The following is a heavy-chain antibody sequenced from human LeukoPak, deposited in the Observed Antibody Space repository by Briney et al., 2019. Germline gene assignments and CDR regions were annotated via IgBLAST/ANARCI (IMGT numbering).Heavy chain of an antibody. V-gene: IGHV4-59*12. D-gene: IGHD3-3*01. CDR1: GGSISSYY. CDR2: IYHIGST. CDR3: ARGVALWSGYYRGNWFDP. J-gene: IGHJ5*02. Sequence: SETLSLTCTVSGGSISSYYWSWIRQPPGKGLEWIGSIYHIGSTYYNPSLKSRVTISVDTSKNQFSLKLSSVTAADTAVYYCARGVALWSGYYRGNWFDPWGQGTLVTVSS.